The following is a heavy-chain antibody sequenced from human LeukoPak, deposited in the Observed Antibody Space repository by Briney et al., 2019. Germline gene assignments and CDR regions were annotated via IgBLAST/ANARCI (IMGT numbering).Heavy chain of an antibody. J-gene: IGHJ4*02. V-gene: IGHV5-51*01. D-gene: IGHD6-19*01. CDR1: GYSFSNYW. Sequence: GASLKISCMGSGYSFSNYWIGWVRQLPGKGLEWMGIIYPDESNTRYSPSFQGQVTVSADKSISTAYLQWSSLKASDTAIYYCARHEGGGWYIDYWGQGTLVTVSS. CDR2: IYPDESNT. CDR3: ARHEGGGWYIDY.